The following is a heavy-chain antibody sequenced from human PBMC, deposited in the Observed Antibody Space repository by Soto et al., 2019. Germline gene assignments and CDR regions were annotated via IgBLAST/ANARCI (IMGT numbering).Heavy chain of an antibody. CDR3: ARDSASYSSSSGSYWYFDL. CDR2: TSSGSATI. J-gene: IGHJ2*01. CDR1: GFTFSSYS. D-gene: IGHD6-6*01. V-gene: IGHV3-48*02. Sequence: EVQLLESGGGLVQPGGSLRLSCAASGFTFSSYSMNWVRQAPGKGLEWLSYTSSGSATIYYADSVKGRFTMSRDNAKNSLYLQMNSLRDEDTAVYYCARDSASYSSSSGSYWYFDLWGRGTLVTVTS.